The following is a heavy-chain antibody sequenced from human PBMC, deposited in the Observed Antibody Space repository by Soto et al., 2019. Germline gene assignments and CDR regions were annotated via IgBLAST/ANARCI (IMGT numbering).Heavy chain of an antibody. CDR3: ARYWSAFDY. V-gene: IGHV4-61*01. J-gene: IGHJ4*02. D-gene: IGHD2-15*01. CDR2: MYDSGST. Sequence: QVQLQESGPGLVKPSETLSLTCTVSGGSVSSGSYYWSWIRQPPGKGLEWIGYMYDSGSTNYNPSLMSRVTISVDTSKNQSSLKLSSVTAADTAVYYCARYWSAFDYWGQGTLVTVSS. CDR1: GGSVSSGSYY.